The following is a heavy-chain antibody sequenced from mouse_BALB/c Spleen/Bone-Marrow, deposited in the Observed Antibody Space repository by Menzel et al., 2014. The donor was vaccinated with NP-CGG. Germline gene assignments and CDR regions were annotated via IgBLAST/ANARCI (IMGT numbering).Heavy chain of an antibody. V-gene: IGHV4-1*02. CDR3: ARPDYYGYLNY. Sequence: EVQRVESGGGLVQPGGSLKLSCAASGFDFSRYWMSWVRQAPGKGLEWIGEINPDSRTINYSPSLKDKFIISRDNAKNTLYLCLNKVRSEDTALYYCARPDYYGYLNYWGQGTTLTVSS. CDR1: GFDFSRYW. J-gene: IGHJ2*01. D-gene: IGHD1-1*01. CDR2: INPDSRTI.